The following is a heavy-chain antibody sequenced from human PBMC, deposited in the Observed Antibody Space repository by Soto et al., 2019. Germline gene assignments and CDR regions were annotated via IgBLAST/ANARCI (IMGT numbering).Heavy chain of an antibody. CDR1: GYNFNIYG. CDR2: ISAYDGKT. Sequence: ASVKVSCKASGYNFNIYGINWVRQAPGQGLELMGWISAYDGKTTYAEKFQGRVTMTTDASTSTAYTELRSLRSDDTAVYYCARDPHEYWTSYWFDPWGQGTLVTVSS. CDR3: ARDPHEYWTSYWFDP. V-gene: IGHV1-18*01. J-gene: IGHJ5*02. D-gene: IGHD3-3*01.